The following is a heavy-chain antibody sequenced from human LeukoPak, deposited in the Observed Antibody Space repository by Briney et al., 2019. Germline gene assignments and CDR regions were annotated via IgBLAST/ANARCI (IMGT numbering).Heavy chain of an antibody. J-gene: IGHJ4*02. CDR3: ARGPDERSSGLAFDY. D-gene: IGHD6-19*01. CDR2: INHSGST. Sequence: SQTLSLTCAVSGGSISSGGYSWSWIRQPPGKGLEWIGYINHSGSTNYNPSLKSRVTISVDTSKNQFSLKLSSVTAADTAVYYCARGPDERSSGLAFDYWGQGTLVTVSS. CDR1: GGSISSGGYS. V-gene: IGHV4-30-2*01.